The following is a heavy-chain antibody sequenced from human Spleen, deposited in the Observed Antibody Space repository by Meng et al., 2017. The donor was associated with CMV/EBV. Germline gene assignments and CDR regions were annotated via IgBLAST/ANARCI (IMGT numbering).Heavy chain of an antibody. J-gene: IGHJ5*02. CDR3: ATSLAAAGRGNWFDP. Sequence: VYGGSFSGYYWSWIRQPPGKGLEWIGEINHSGSTTYNPSLKSRVTISVDTSKNQFSLKLSSVTAADTAVYYCATSLAAAGRGNWFDPWGQGTLVTVSS. CDR2: INHSGST. V-gene: IGHV4-34*01. D-gene: IGHD6-13*01. CDR1: GGSFSGYY.